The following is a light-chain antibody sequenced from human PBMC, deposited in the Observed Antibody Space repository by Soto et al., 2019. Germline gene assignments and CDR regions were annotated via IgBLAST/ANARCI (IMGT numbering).Light chain of an antibody. CDR1: SVDVGDYDY. V-gene: IGLV2-8*01. J-gene: IGLJ1*01. CDR2: EVN. Sequence: QSDLTRPAHASGSPVQPVTISFSVCSVDVGDYDYVLWYQQYPGKAPKVIIFEVNKRPSGVPDRFSGSKSGNTASLTVSGLQAEDEAVYYCDSYAGNSRYVLGNGSKV. CDR3: DSYAGNSRYV.